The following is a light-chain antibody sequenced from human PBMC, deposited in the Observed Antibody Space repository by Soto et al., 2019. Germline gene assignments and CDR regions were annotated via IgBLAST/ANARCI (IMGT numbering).Light chain of an antibody. J-gene: IGKJ5*01. V-gene: IGKV3-11*01. CDR1: RSVNSY. Sequence: EIVLTQSLATLSLSPGERATLSCRASRSVNSYLAWYQQKPGRAPRLLISDASNRATGIPARFSGSGSGTDFTLTISSLEPEDFAVYYCQHRSEWPVSFGQGTRLEI. CDR3: QHRSEWPVS. CDR2: DAS.